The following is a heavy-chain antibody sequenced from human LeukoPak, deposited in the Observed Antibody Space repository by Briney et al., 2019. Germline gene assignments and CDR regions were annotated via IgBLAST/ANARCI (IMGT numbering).Heavy chain of an antibody. D-gene: IGHD1-7*01. CDR2: ISGSGGST. V-gene: IGHV3-23*01. CDR1: GFMFSTYP. CDR3: AKERTQTTYFDY. J-gene: IGHJ4*02. Sequence: GGSLRLSCAASGFMFSTYPMNWVRQAPGKGLEWVSTISGSGGSTYYADSVKGRFTISRDNSKNTLYLQMNRLRADDTAIYYCAKERTQTTYFDYWGQGTLVTVSS.